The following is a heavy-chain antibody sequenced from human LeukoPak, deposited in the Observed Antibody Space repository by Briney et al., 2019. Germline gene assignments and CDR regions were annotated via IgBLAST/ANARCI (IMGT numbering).Heavy chain of an antibody. CDR3: ARGWSFGWEKDTYYYYYYMDV. CDR2: ISSSSSYI. Sequence: GGSLRLSCAASGFTFSSYAMHWVRQAPGKGLEWVSSISSSSSYIYYADSVKGRFTISRDNAKNSLYLQMNSLRAEDTAVYYCARGWSFGWEKDTYYYYYYMDVWGKGTTVTVSS. V-gene: IGHV3-21*01. D-gene: IGHD1-26*01. CDR1: GFTFSSYA. J-gene: IGHJ6*03.